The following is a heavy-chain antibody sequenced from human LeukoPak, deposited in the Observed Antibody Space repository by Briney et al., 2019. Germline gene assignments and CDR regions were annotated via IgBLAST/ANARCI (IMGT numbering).Heavy chain of an antibody. V-gene: IGHV4-34*01. CDR2: INHSGST. D-gene: IGHD1-26*01. CDR1: GGSFSGYY. CDR3: ARGWGPRSYYGLWFDP. Sequence: SETLSLTCAVYGGSFSGYYWSWIRQPPGKGLEWIGEINHSGSTNYNPSLKSRVTISVDTSKNQFSLKLSSVTAADTAVYYCARGWGPRSYYGLWFDPWGQGTLVTVSS. J-gene: IGHJ5*02.